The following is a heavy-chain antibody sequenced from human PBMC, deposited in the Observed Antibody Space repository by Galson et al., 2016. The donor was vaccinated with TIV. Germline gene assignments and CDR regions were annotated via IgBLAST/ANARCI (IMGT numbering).Heavy chain of an antibody. J-gene: IGHJ5*02. D-gene: IGHD3-10*01. CDR2: IIAIFGTA. CDR3: ARLPSYYGSGNHWFDP. V-gene: IGHV1-69*13. CDR1: GGIFRSDA. Sequence: SVKVSCKASGGIFRSDAISWVRQAPGQGLEWMGRIIAIFGTANYAQKSQGRVTITADESTNTVYLELSSLTSEDTAVYYCARLPSYYGSGNHWFDPWGQGTLVTVSS.